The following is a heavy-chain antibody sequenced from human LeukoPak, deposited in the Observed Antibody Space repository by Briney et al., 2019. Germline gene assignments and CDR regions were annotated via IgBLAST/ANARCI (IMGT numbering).Heavy chain of an antibody. CDR1: GFTVSSVF. J-gene: IGHJ4*02. V-gene: IGHV3-66*01. CDR2: IDGGGTT. Sequence: PGGSLRLSCAASGFTVSSVFMIWVRQAPGKGLEWVSKIDGGGTTNYADSVKGRFTVSRDNSKNTVYLQMNSLRVEDTAMYSCANRGYWGQGTLVTVSS. CDR3: ANRGY.